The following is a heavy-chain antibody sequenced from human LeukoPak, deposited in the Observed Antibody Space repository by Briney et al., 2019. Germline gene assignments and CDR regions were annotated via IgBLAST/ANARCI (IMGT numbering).Heavy chain of an antibody. Sequence: ASVTVSCKASGYTFISHYMHWVRQAPGQGLEWMGIISPSGGSTSYARKFQGRVTMTRDTSTSTVYMELSSLRGEDTAVYYCARATGISLDYWGQGTLVTVSS. D-gene: IGHD1-1*01. CDR1: GYTFISHY. V-gene: IGHV1-46*01. J-gene: IGHJ4*02. CDR3: ARATGISLDY. CDR2: ISPSGGST.